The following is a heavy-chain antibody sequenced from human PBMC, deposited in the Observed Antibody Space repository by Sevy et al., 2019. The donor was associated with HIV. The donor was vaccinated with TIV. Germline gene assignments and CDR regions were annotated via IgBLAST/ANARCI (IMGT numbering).Heavy chain of an antibody. CDR3: AGGAAAGRWFDS. Sequence: GGSLRLSCVVSGLTFDDYAMHWVRRPPGKGLEWVSGITWNSGGIGYADSVKGRFTISRVNAKKSLYLQMNSLRIEDTAFYYCAGGAAAGRWFDSWGQGTLVTVSS. D-gene: IGHD6-13*01. CDR2: ITWNSGGI. V-gene: IGHV3-9*01. J-gene: IGHJ5*01. CDR1: GLTFDDYA.